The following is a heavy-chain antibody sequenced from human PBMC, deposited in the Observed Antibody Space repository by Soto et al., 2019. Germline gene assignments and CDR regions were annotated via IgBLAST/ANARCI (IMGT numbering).Heavy chain of an antibody. CDR1: GFTFSSYA. D-gene: IGHD6-19*01. Sequence: EVQLLESGGGLVQPGGSLRLSCAASGFTFSSYAMSWIRQAPGKGLEWVSAISGSGGSTYYADSVKGRFTISRDNFKNTLYLQMNSLRAEDTAVYYCAKRGWSAGWFDPWGQGTLVTVSS. CDR3: AKRGWSAGWFDP. J-gene: IGHJ5*02. CDR2: ISGSGGST. V-gene: IGHV3-23*01.